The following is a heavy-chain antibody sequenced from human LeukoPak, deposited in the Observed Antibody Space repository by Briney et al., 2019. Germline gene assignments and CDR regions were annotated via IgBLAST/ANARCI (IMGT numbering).Heavy chain of an antibody. D-gene: IGHD3-10*01. V-gene: IGHV3-23*01. J-gene: IGHJ4*02. Sequence: GGSLRLSCVVTGITLSNYGMSWVRQAPGKGLEWVSGISERGGSTNYTDSVKGRFIISRDTSKNTVYLQMNSLRVEDTAVYFCANRGIVIRAVIIIGFHKEAYYFDYWAQGILVTVSS. CDR3: ANRGIVIRAVIIIGFHKEAYYFDY. CDR1: GITLSNYG. CDR2: ISERGGST.